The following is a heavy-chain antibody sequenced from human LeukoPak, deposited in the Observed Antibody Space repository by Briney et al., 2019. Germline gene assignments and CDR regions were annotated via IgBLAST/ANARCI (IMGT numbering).Heavy chain of an antibody. J-gene: IGHJ3*02. D-gene: IGHD3-16*02. CDR3: IRVIVGGINDAFDI. CDR2: IQNKTDRGKT. CDR1: GFTLSNAW. V-gene: IGHV3-15*01. Sequence: LRLSYAASGFTLSNAWMMWVRQAPGRGVEWVGRIQNKTDRGKTDYALSVKGRHTTTSDDAKNTLYLQMNSLKTADPAEYYCIRVIVGGINDAFDIWGQGTMVTVSS.